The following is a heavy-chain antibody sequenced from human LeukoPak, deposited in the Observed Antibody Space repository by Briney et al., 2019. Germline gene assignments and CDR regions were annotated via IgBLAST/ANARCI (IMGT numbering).Heavy chain of an antibody. D-gene: IGHD6-19*01. Sequence: SETLSLTCTVSGGSISSSSYYWGWIRQPPGKGLEWIGSIYYSGSTYYNPSLKSRVTISVDTSKNQFSLKLSSVTAADTAVYYCAKDRVVSSGWYFTHNWFDPWGQGTLVTVSS. V-gene: IGHV4-39*07. CDR2: IYYSGST. CDR3: AKDRVVSSGWYFTHNWFDP. CDR1: GGSISSSSYY. J-gene: IGHJ5*02.